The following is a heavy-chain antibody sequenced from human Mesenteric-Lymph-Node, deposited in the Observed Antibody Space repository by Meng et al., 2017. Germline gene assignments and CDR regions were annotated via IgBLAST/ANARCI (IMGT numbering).Heavy chain of an antibody. J-gene: IGHJ3*02. CDR2: ISSSSSSI. D-gene: IGHD2-15*01. V-gene: IGHV3-21*01. Sequence: GGSLRLSCAASGFTFSSYGMNWVRQAPGKGLEWVSSISSSSSSIYYADSVKGRFTISRDNAKNSLYLQMNSLSAEDTAVYYCARVNGGGDIGGVVAAYDAFDIWGQGTMVTVSS. CDR3: ARVNGGGDIGGVVAAYDAFDI. CDR1: GFTFSSYG.